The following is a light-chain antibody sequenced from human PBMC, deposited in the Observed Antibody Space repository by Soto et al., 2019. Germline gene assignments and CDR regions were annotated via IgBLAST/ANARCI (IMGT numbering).Light chain of an antibody. V-gene: IGKV2D-29*01. CDR3: MQSIQLPRT. Sequence: DIVMTQTPLSLSVTPGQSASISCKSSQSLLLSGDGKTYLYWYLQKPGQPPQLLIFEVSNRFSGVPERFSGSGSGTDFTLKISRVEAEDVGVYYCMQSIQLPRTFGPGTKVDI. CDR2: EVS. CDR1: QSLLLSGDGKTY. J-gene: IGKJ3*01.